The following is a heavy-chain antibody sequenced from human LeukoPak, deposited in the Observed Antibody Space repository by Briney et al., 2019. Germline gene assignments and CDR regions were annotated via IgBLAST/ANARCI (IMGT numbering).Heavy chain of an antibody. Sequence: GGSLRLSCATSGFTFNNYAMTWVRQAPGKGLEWVSTISGSGAATYYADSVKGRFTISRDNSKNTLYLQMNSLRAEDTAVYYCAKATWVQGHDYWGQGTLVTVSS. D-gene: IGHD5-24*01. V-gene: IGHV3-23*01. CDR2: ISGSGAAT. CDR1: GFTFNNYA. CDR3: AKATWVQGHDY. J-gene: IGHJ4*02.